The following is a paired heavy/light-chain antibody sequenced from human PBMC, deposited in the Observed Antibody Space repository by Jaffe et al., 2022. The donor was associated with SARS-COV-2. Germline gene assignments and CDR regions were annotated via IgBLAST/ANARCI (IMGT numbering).Light chain of an antibody. Sequence: QSALTQPPSVSGSPGQSVTISCTGTNSDVGRYNYVSWYQHHPGKAPKLMIYDVSQRPSGVPDRFSGSKSGNTASLTISGLQAEDEADYYCCSFAGSSTQDVLGSGTKVTVL. CDR2: DVS. V-gene: IGLV2-11*01. CDR3: CSFAGSSTQDV. J-gene: IGLJ1*01. CDR1: NSDVGRYNY.
Heavy chain of an antibody. Sequence: VQLVESGGGVVQPGSSLRLSCAASGFSFSNYGIHWVRQAPGKGLEWVAAISYHGNKKYYAEFVKGRFTISRDNPKNTVYLQMNSLRDEDTAVYYCAKDKWVDRDYPRSPFDYWGQGALVTVSS. V-gene: IGHV3-30*18. CDR1: GFSFSNYG. CDR3: AKDKWVDRDYPRSPFDY. J-gene: IGHJ4*02. D-gene: IGHD4-17*01. CDR2: ISYHGNKK.